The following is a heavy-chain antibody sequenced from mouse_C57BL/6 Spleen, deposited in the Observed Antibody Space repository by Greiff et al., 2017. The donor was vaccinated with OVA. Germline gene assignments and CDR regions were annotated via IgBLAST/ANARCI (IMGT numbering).Heavy chain of an antibody. J-gene: IGHJ1*03. Sequence: VQLQQPGTELVKPGASVKLSCKASGYTFTSYWMHWVQQRPGPGLEWIGNINPSNGGTNYNEKFKSKATLTVDKSSSTAYMQLSSLTSEDSAVYYCARGTTVVARYFDGWGTGTTVTVSS. CDR2: INPSNGGT. V-gene: IGHV1-53*01. D-gene: IGHD1-1*01. CDR3: ARGTTVVARYFDG. CDR1: GYTFTSYW.